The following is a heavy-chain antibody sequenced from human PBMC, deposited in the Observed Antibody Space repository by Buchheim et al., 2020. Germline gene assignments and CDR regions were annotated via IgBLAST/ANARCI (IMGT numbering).Heavy chain of an antibody. CDR1: GFTLSSYG. CDR3: AKSGRIPGYSSGWYGSLHDY. CDR2: ISYDGSNK. D-gene: IGHD6-19*01. V-gene: IGHV3-30*18. J-gene: IGHJ4*02. Sequence: QVQLVESGGGVVQPGRSLRLSCAASGFTLSSYGMHWVRQAPGKGLEWVAVISYDGSNKYYADSVKGRFTISRDNSKNTLYLQMNSLRAEDTAVYYCAKSGRIPGYSSGWYGSLHDYWGQGTL.